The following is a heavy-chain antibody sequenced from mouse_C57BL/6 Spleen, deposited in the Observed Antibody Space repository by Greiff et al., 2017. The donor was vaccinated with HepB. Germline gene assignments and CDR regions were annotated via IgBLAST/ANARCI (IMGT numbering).Heavy chain of an antibody. D-gene: IGHD2-4*01. CDR1: GFSLSTFGMG. J-gene: IGHJ4*01. CDR3: ARMRDDDAGDAMDY. V-gene: IGHV8-8*01. CDR2: IWWDDDK. Sequence: QVTLKESGPGILQPSQTLSLTCSFSGFSLSTFGMGVGWIRQPSGKGLEWLAHIWWDDDKYYNPALKSRLTISKDTSKNQVFLKIANVDTADTATYYCARMRDDDAGDAMDYWGQGTSVTVSS.